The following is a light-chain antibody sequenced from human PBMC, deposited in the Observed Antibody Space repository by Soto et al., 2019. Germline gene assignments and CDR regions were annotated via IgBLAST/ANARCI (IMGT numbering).Light chain of an antibody. J-gene: IGKJ4*01. V-gene: IGKV3-11*01. CDR2: DAS. Sequence: EIVLTQSPATLSLSPGERATLSCRASQSGSRYLAWYQHKPGQAPRLLIYDASNRATGIPARFSGSGSGTDFTLTISSLEPEDFAVYYCQQRTNWPLTFGGGTKVGIK. CDR3: QQRTNWPLT. CDR1: QSGSRY.